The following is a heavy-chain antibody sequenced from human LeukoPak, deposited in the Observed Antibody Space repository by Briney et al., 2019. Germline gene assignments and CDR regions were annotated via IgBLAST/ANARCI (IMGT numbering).Heavy chain of an antibody. CDR3: ARPYSSGWYGVFNY. CDR1: GFTFSHYG. Sequence: GGSLRLSCAASGFTFSHYGLHWARQAPGEGLVWVSHINPDGSSTNYADSVKGRFTISRDNAKNTLFLQMNSLRVEDTAVYYCARPYSSGWYGVFNYWGQGTLVTVSS. CDR2: INPDGSST. J-gene: IGHJ4*02. D-gene: IGHD6-19*01. V-gene: IGHV3-74*01.